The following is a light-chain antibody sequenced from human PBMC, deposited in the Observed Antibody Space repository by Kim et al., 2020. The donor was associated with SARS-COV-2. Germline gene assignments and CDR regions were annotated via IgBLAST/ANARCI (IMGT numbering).Light chain of an antibody. Sequence: VSPGERATLSCRASQSVRSSVAWFLQKRGQAPTLLIYGASTRATGIPARFTGSGSGTEFTLTISSLQSEDFAVYYCQQYNKWPRTFGQGTKVDIK. J-gene: IGKJ1*01. CDR3: QQYNKWPRT. CDR1: QSVRSS. V-gene: IGKV3-15*01. CDR2: GAS.